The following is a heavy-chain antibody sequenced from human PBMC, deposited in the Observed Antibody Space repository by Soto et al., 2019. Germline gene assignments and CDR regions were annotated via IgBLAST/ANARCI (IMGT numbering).Heavy chain of an antibody. Sequence: SETLSLTCTVSGGSVSSGRYYWSWIRQPPGKGLEWIGYIYYSGSTNYNPSLKIRVTISLDTSKNQFSLKLSSETAADTAVYYCARGSYDISTGYRFDYWGQGTLVTVSS. CDR2: IYYSGST. J-gene: IGHJ4*02. D-gene: IGHD3-9*01. CDR3: ARGSYDISTGYRFDY. CDR1: GGSVSSGRYY. V-gene: IGHV4-61*01.